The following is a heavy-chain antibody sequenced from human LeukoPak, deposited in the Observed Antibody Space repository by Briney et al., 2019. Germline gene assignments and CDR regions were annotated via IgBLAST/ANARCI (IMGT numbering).Heavy chain of an antibody. V-gene: IGHV3-30*02. CDR1: GFTFSSYG. D-gene: IGHD2-2*01. J-gene: IGHJ4*02. CDR3: AKDLPIIVVVPAAPDY. CDR2: MRYDGSNK. Sequence: GGSLRLSCAASGFTFSSYGMHWVRQAPGKGLEWVAFMRYDGSNKYYADSVKGRFTISRDNSKNTLYLQMNSLRAEDTAVYYCAKDLPIIVVVPAAPDYWGQGTLVTVSS.